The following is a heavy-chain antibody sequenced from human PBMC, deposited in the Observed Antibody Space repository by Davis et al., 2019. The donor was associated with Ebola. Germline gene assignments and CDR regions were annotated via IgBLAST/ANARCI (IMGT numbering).Heavy chain of an antibody. CDR2: IYPGDSDT. J-gene: IGHJ4*02. CDR3: ARNRGYCSGGSCYPDY. CDR1: GYSFTSYW. V-gene: IGHV5-51*01. D-gene: IGHD2-15*01. Sequence: GESLKISCKGSGYSFTSYWIGWVRQMPGKGLEWMGIIYPGDSDTRYSPSFQGQVTISADKSISTAYLQWSSLKASDTAMYYCARNRGYCSGGSCYPDYWGQGTLVTVSS.